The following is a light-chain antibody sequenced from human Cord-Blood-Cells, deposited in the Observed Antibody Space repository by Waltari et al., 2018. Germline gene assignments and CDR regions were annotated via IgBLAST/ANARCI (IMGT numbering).Light chain of an antibody. CDR1: QRVSSSY. CDR2: GVS. CDR3: QQYGSSPRT. V-gene: IGKV3-20*01. J-gene: IGKJ1*01. Sequence: EIVLTQSPGTLSLSPGERATLSCTASQRVSSSYLACYQQKPGQAPRLLIYGVSSRATGIPDRSSGSGSATDFTHTISRLEPEDFAVYYCQQYGSSPRTFGQGTNVEI.